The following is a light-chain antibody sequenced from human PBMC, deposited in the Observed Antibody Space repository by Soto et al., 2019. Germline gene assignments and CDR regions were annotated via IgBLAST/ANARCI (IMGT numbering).Light chain of an antibody. CDR3: QQYDDWPLT. V-gene: IGKV3-15*01. Sequence: EVVMTQSPATLSVSPGERATLSCRASQSVGRKLAWYQQKPGQAPRLLIYGVSTRATGIPASFSGSGSGTEFTLTISSLQSEDFAVFYCQQYDDWPLTFGQGTKVEIK. CDR2: GVS. CDR1: QSVGRK. J-gene: IGKJ1*01.